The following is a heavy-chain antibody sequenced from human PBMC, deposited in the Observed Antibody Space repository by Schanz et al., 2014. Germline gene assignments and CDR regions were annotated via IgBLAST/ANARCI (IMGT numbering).Heavy chain of an antibody. CDR2: IYYDGTNK. J-gene: IGHJ4*02. CDR1: GFHFSNYD. D-gene: IGHD2-15*01. V-gene: IGHV3-33*08. Sequence: QVQLVESGGGVVQPGRSLRLSCAASGFHFSNYDIHWVRQAPGKGLEWVALIYYDGTNKDYADSVKGRFTISRDNSNNTVYLQMNTLRAEDTAVYYCAREDCSATSCYFRSWGQGTLVTDSS. CDR3: AREDCSATSCYFRS.